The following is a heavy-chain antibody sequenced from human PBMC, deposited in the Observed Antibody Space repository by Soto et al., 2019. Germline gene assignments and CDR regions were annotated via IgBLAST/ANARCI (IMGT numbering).Heavy chain of an antibody. J-gene: IGHJ4*02. V-gene: IGHV1-46*01. Sequence: GASVKVSCKASGYTFTSYYMHWVRQAPGQGLEWMGIINPSGGSTSYAPKFQGRVTMTRDTSTSTVYMELSSLRSEDTAVYYCARVSDTTEWLDAYYFDYWGQGTLVTVSS. CDR1: GYTFTSYY. CDR2: INPSGGST. CDR3: ARVSDTTEWLDAYYFDY. D-gene: IGHD6-19*01.